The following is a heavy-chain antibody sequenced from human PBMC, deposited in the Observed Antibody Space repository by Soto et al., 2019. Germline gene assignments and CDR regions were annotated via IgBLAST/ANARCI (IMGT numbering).Heavy chain of an antibody. V-gene: IGHV1-18*01. CDR3: ARDLRWSSGWALDY. D-gene: IGHD6-19*01. J-gene: IGHJ4*02. CDR2: SIAIYGET. CDR1: GGTFSSYG. Sequence: ASVKVSCKASGGTFSSYGISWVRQGPGEGVEWMGWSIAIYGETNYAQKLQGRVTMTADTSTSTAYMELRSLTSDESATYYCARDLRWSSGWALDYWGQATLVTVSS.